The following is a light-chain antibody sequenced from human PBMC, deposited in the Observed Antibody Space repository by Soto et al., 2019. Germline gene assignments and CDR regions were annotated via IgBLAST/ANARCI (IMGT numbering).Light chain of an antibody. CDR3: SSYTSSNTVV. J-gene: IGLJ2*01. Sequence: QSALTQPPSVSGSPGQSVTISCTGISSDVGSYDRVSWYQQPPGTAPKLMIYEVSNRPSGVPDRFSGSKSGNTASLTISGLQAEDEADYYCSSYTSSNTVVFGGGTKLTVL. CDR2: EVS. CDR1: SSDVGSYDR. V-gene: IGLV2-18*02.